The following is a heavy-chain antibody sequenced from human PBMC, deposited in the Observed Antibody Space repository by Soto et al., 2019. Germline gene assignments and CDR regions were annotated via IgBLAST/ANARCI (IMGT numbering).Heavy chain of an antibody. Sequence: QVQLVQSGAEVKKPGASVKVSCKASGYTFTSYYMHWVRQAPGQGLEWMGIINPSGGSTSYAQKFQGRVTMTRDTSTSTVYMELRGLRSEDTAVYYCARDGSGSYEGYYYYYGMDVWGQGTTVTVSS. CDR3: ARDGSGSYEGYYYYYGMDV. J-gene: IGHJ6*02. V-gene: IGHV1-46*01. CDR1: GYTFTSYY. CDR2: INPSGGST. D-gene: IGHD3-10*01.